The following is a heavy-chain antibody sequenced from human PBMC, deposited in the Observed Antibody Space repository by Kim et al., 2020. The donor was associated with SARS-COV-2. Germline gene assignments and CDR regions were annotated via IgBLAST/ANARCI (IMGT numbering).Heavy chain of an antibody. D-gene: IGHD6-19*01. J-gene: IGHJ5*02. V-gene: IGHV1-46*01. Sequence: QKFQGRVTMTRDTSTSTVYMELSSLRSEDTAVYYCARVAVAGMGYNWFDPWGQGTLVTVSS. CDR3: ARVAVAGMGYNWFDP.